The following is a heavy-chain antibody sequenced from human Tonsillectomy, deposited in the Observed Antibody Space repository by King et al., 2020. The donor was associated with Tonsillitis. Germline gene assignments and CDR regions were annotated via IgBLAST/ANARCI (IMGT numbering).Heavy chain of an antibody. J-gene: IGHJ5*02. V-gene: IGHV3-23*04. CDR2: ISGSGGST. D-gene: IGHD6-19*01. CDR3: AKSDSGWSEGPNWFDP. CDR1: GFTFSSYP. Sequence: VQLVQSGGGLVQPGGSLRLSCAASGFTFSSYPMSWVRQAPGKGLEWVAAISGSGGSTYYADSVKGRFTIPRDNSKNTLYLQMNSLRAEDQSGYYCAKSDSGWSEGPNWFDPWGQGILVTVSS.